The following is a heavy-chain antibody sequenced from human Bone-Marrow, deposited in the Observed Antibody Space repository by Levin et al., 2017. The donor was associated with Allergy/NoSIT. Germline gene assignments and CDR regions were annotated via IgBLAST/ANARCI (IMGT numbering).Heavy chain of an antibody. J-gene: IGHJ4*02. CDR2: FDPEDNET. Sequence: ASVKVSCKVSGYTLSELSIHWVRQAPGKGLEWMGGFDPEDNETIYAQKFQGRVTMTEDTSTDTAYMELRSLRSEDTAVYYCATGRYNFWSGFDAWGQGTLVTVSS. CDR1: GYTLSELS. D-gene: IGHD3-3*01. V-gene: IGHV1-24*01. CDR3: ATGRYNFWSGFDA.